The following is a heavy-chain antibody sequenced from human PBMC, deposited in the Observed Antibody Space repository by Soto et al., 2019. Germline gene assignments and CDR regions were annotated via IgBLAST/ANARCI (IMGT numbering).Heavy chain of an antibody. D-gene: IGHD6-13*01. Sequence: QVTLKESGPVLVKPTETLTLTCTVSGFSLSNARMGVSWIRQPPGKALEWLAHIFSNDEKSYSTSLKSRLTISKDASKSQVVLTMTNMDPVDTATYYCARIRKNSSSWFPFDYWGQGTLVTVSS. CDR3: ARIRKNSSSWFPFDY. CDR1: GFSLSNARMG. V-gene: IGHV2-26*01. CDR2: IFSNDEK. J-gene: IGHJ4*02.